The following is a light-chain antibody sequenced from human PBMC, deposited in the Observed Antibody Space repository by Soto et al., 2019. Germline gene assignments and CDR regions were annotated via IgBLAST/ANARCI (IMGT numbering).Light chain of an antibody. CDR2: KAS. V-gene: IGKV1-5*03. CDR1: QSISPW. CDR3: QQYKTYSRT. J-gene: IGKJ2*01. Sequence: DIQMTQSPSTLSASVGDRVTITCRASQSISPWLAWYQQKPGKAPKILIYKASSLESGVPSRFSGSDSVTEFTLTISNLQPDDFVTYYCQQYKTYSRTFGQGTKLEIK.